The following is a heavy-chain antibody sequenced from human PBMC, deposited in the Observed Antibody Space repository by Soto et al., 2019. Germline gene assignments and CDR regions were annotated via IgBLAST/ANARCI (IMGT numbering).Heavy chain of an antibody. CDR3: ARITSDAGFYY. Sequence: ASVKVCCKASCCTFISYDINWVRQAPGQGLEWMGWISAYNGNANYAQKLQGRVTMTTDTSTNTAYMELRSLRSDDTAVYYCARITSDAGFYYWGQGTLVTVSS. CDR1: CCTFISYD. D-gene: IGHD2-2*01. J-gene: IGHJ4*02. V-gene: IGHV1-18*01. CDR2: ISAYNGNA.